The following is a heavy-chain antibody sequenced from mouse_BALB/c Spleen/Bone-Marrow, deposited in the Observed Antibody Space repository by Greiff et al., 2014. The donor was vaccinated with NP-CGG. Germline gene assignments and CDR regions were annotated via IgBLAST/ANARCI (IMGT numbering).Heavy chain of an antibody. D-gene: IGHD2-2*01. CDR1: GYTFTSYW. V-gene: IGHV1S81*02. CDR3: ARYNAYDWYFDV. J-gene: IGHJ1*01. CDR2: INPSNGRS. Sequence: QVQLKESGAELVKPGASVKLSCKASGYTFTSYWVHWVKQRPGQGLEWIGEINPSNGRSNYSEKFKSEATLTVDKSSSTTYMQLSSLTSEDSAVYSCARYNAYDWYFDVWGAGTTVTVYS.